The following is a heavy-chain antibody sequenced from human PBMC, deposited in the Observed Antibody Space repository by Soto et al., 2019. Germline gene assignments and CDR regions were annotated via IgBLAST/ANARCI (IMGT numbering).Heavy chain of an antibody. CDR1: GGTFSNHA. V-gene: IGHV1-69*13. J-gene: IGHJ6*02. Sequence: ASVKVSCKASGGTFSNHAISWVRQAPGQGFEWVGGIIPMFPTAEYAQRFQGRVTITADDSTTTVYMELSGLRSEDTAMYYCARDDATYCGGDCYRYFYYGMDVWGQGTTVTVSS. CDR2: IIPMFPTA. D-gene: IGHD2-21*02. CDR3: ARDDATYCGGDCYRYFYYGMDV.